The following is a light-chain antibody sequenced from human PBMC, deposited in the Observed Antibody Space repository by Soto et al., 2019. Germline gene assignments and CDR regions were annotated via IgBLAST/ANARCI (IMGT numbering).Light chain of an antibody. CDR2: RSF. V-gene: IGKV2-40*01. J-gene: IGKJ5*01. CDR1: QSLLDSDDGRTD. Sequence: IVMTQTPLSLPVTPGEQASISCRSSQSLLDSDDGRTDLVWFLQKPGQSPQLLIYRSFYRDYVSPGRFRGSGSYTDFTLNISRLEAESGGVYYCMHRIEFRITFGHGTRLEV. CDR3: MHRIEFRIT.